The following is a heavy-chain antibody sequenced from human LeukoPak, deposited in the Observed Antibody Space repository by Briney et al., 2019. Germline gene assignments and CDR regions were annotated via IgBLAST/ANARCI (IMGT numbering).Heavy chain of an antibody. J-gene: IGHJ4*02. Sequence: GASVKVSCKASGYTFTSYYMHWVRQAPGQGLEWMGIINPSGGSTSYAQKFQGRVTMTRDTSTGTVYMELSSLRSEDTAVYYCARDQGLIVVVAATLADWGQGTLVTVSS. D-gene: IGHD2-15*01. V-gene: IGHV1-46*01. CDR1: GYTFTSYY. CDR2: INPSGGST. CDR3: ARDQGLIVVVAATLAD.